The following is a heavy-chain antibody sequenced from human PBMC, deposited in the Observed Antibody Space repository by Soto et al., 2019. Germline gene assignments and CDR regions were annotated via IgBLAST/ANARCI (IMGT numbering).Heavy chain of an antibody. CDR2: INSDGSTT. CDR1: GFTFSSHW. Sequence: EVQLVESGGGLVQPGGSLRLSCAASGFTFSSHWMHWVRQVPGKGLVWVSRINSDGSTTTYADSVKGRFTISRDNAKNTLYLQMNSLRAEDTAVYSFARGQEGGSYFLAFDIWGQGTMVTVSS. V-gene: IGHV3-74*01. CDR3: ARGQEGGSYFLAFDI. D-gene: IGHD1-26*01. J-gene: IGHJ3*02.